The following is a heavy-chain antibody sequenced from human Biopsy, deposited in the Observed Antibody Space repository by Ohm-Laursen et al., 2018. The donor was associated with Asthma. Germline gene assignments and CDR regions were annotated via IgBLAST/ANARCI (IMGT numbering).Heavy chain of an antibody. Sequence: SLRLSCAASGTHFGSYNMHWARQAPGKGLEWVAVITFDGSTQHYGDSVKGRFTISRDNSKNMLFLQMNSLRAEDTAVYYCARESSVAGSSDFDYWGQGTLVTVSS. J-gene: IGHJ4*02. CDR2: ITFDGSTQ. CDR1: GTHFGSYN. V-gene: IGHV3-30-3*01. CDR3: ARESSVAGSSDFDY. D-gene: IGHD6-19*01.